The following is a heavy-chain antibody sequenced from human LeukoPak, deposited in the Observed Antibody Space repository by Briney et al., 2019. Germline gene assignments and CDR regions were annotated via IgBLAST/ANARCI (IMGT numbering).Heavy chain of an antibody. J-gene: IGHJ2*01. CDR2: ISGDATRI. CDR1: GFTFSDFW. V-gene: IGHV3-74*03. D-gene: IGHD6-6*01. Sequence: GGSLRLSCVASGFTFSDFWMHWFRQVPVKGLMWLARISGDATRITYADSVGGRFTISRDTAKKTLYLQMTHLKVDDTAMYFCARDARRHRYFDLWGRGTLVTVTS. CDR3: ARDARRHRYFDL.